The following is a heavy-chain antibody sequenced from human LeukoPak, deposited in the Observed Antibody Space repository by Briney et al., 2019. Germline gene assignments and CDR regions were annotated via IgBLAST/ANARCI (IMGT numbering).Heavy chain of an antibody. CDR3: ARDYSYAKY. Sequence: GGSLRLSCAASAFTFSNYGMNWVGQTPGKGLEWVSYISSTSTTKSYADSVKGRFTISRDNAKNSLYLQMTSLRAEDTAVYYCARDYSYAKYWGQGTLVTVSS. J-gene: IGHJ4*02. D-gene: IGHD5-18*01. CDR1: AFTFSNYG. CDR2: ISSTSTTK. V-gene: IGHV3-48*01.